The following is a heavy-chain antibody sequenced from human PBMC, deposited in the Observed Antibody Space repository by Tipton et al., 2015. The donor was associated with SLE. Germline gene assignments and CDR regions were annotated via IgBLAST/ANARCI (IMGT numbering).Heavy chain of an antibody. Sequence: LRLSCTVSGGSISSSSYYWGWIRQPPGKGLEWIGNIFYSGSTYYNSSLKSRVAISVDTSKNQFSLRLTSVTAADTAVYYCARRGSGPGSGLFDYWGQGTQVIVSP. V-gene: IGHV4-39*01. D-gene: IGHD3-10*01. J-gene: IGHJ4*02. CDR2: IFYSGST. CDR3: ARRGSGPGSGLFDY. CDR1: GGSISSSSYY.